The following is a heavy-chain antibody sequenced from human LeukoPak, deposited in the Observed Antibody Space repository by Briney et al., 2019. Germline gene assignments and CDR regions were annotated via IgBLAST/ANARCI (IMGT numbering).Heavy chain of an antibody. CDR3: ARGVRRYYGMDV. CDR2: ISYDGSNK. J-gene: IGHJ6*02. V-gene: IGHV3-30*03. CDR1: GFTFSSYS. Sequence: GGSLRLSCAASGFTFSSYSMNWIRQAPGKGLEWVAVISYDGSNKYYADSVKGRFTISRDNSKNTLYLQMNSLRAEDTAVYYCARGVRRYYGMDVWGQGTTVTVSS. D-gene: IGHD2-2*01.